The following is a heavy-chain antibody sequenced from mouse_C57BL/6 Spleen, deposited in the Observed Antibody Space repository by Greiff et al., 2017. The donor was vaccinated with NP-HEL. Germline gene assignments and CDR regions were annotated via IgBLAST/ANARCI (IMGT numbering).Heavy chain of an antibody. CDR1: GYTFTSYG. CDR3: ARGGVRSGFWFDY. CDR2: IYPRSGNT. J-gene: IGHJ2*01. V-gene: IGHV1-81*01. Sequence: QVQLKQSGAELARPGASVKLSCKASGYTFTSYGISWVKQRTGQGLEWIGEIYPRSGNTYYNEKFKGKATLTADKSSSTAYMQLRSLTSEDSAVYYFARGGVRSGFWFDYWGQGTTLTVSS. D-gene: IGHD3-2*02.